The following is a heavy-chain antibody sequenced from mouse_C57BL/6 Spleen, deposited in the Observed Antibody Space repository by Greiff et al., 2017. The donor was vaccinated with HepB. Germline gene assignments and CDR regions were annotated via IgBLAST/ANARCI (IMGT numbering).Heavy chain of an antibody. Sequence: QVQLQQPGAELVKPGASVKLSCKASGYTFTSYWMQWVKQRPGQGLEWIGEIDPSDSYTNYNQKFKGKATLTVDTSSSTAYMQLSSLTSEDSAVYYCASITTVVDYWGQGTTLTVSS. D-gene: IGHD1-1*01. CDR1: GYTFTSYW. CDR3: ASITTVVDY. V-gene: IGHV1-50*01. J-gene: IGHJ2*01. CDR2: IDPSDSYT.